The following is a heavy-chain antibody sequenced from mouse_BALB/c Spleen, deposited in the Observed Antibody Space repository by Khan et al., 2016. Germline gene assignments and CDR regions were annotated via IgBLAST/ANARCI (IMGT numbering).Heavy chain of an antibody. D-gene: IGHD2-1*01. J-gene: IGHJ4*01. V-gene: IGHV1-5*01. CDR1: GYTFTSYW. Sequence: VQLQQSGTVLARPGASVKMSCKASGYTFTSYWMHWVKQRPGQGLEWIGAIYPGNSDTSYNQKFKGKAKLTAVTSTSTAYMELSSLTNEDSAVYYGAEGNYFYAMDYWGQGTSVTVSS. CDR2: IYPGNSDT. CDR3: AEGNYFYAMDY.